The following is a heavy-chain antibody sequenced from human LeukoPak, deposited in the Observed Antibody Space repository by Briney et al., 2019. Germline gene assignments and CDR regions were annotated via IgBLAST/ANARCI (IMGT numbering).Heavy chain of an antibody. CDR1: GGSISSGGYY. V-gene: IGHV4-31*03. CDR2: IYYSGST. J-gene: IGHJ4*02. CDR3: ARADIAVAGTLDY. D-gene: IGHD6-19*01. Sequence: SETLSLTCTVSGGSISSGGYYWSWIRQHPGKGLEWIGYIYYSGSTYYNPSLKSRVTISVDTSKNQFSLKLSSVTAADTAVYYCARADIAVAGTLDYWGQGTLVTVSS.